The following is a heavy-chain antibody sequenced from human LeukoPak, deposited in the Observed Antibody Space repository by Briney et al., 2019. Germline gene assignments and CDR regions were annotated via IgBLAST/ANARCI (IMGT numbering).Heavy chain of an antibody. CDR1: GGSISSGIYS. D-gene: IGHD7-27*01. CDR2: MYYSGST. CDR3: ARHLLAGGSIDN. J-gene: IGHJ4*02. V-gene: IGHV4-39*01. Sequence: PSETLSLTCSVSGGSISSGIYSWGWIRQPPGKGLEWIGSMYYSGSTYYNPSLKGRVTMSVGTSKNQFSLKLSSVTAADTAVYYCARHLLAGGSIDNWDQGTLVTVSS.